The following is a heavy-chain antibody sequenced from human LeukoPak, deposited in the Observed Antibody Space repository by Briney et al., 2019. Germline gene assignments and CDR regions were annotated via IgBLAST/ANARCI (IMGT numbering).Heavy chain of an antibody. CDR3: ARHSIDIVVATAFFDY. D-gene: IGHD2-21*02. V-gene: IGHV4-39*01. J-gene: IGHJ4*02. Sequence: SETLSLTCTVSGGSISSSTYYWGWIRQPPGKGLEWIGTIYHSGSFYYNPSLQSRVTISVDTSKNQFSLKLSSVTAADTAVYYCARHSIDIVVATAFFDYWGQGTLVTVSS. CDR1: GGSISSSTYY. CDR2: IYHSGSF.